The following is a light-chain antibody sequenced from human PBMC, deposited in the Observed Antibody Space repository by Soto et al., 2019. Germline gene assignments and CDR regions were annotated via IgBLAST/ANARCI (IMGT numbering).Light chain of an antibody. CDR1: QSVSSY. Sequence: EIIWAQSRVTMALSHGERATLSCRASQSVSSYLAWYQQKPGQAPRLLIYDASNRATGIPARFSGSGSGTDFTLTISSLEPEDFAVYYCQQRSNWPITFGQGTRLEI. CDR3: QQRSNWPIT. V-gene: IGKV3-11*01. CDR2: DAS. J-gene: IGKJ5*01.